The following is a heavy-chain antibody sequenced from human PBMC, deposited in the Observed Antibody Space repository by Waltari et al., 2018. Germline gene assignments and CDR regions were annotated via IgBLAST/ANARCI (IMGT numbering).Heavy chain of an antibody. CDR3: ARDIAAAGGVYYFDY. J-gene: IGHJ4*02. CDR1: GGTFSSYA. V-gene: IGHV1-69*01. Sequence: QVQLVQSGAAVKKPGSSVKVSCKASGGTFSSYAISWVRQAPGQGLEWMGGIIPIFGTANYAQKFQGRVTITADESTSTDYMELSSLRSEDTAVYYCARDIAAAGGVYYFDYWGQGTLVTVSS. D-gene: IGHD6-13*01. CDR2: IIPIFGTA.